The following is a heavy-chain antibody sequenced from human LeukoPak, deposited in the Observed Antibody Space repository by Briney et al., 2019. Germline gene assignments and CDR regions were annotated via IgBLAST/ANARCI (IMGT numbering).Heavy chain of an antibody. CDR1: GLTFSSYA. CDR3: AKGPLSSRGRGLYFDY. D-gene: IGHD3-10*01. CDR2: ISGSGGST. J-gene: IGHJ4*02. Sequence: GGTLRLSCAASGLTFSSYAMSWIRQAPGKGLEWVAAISGSGGSTYYADSVKGRFTISRDNSKNTLYLQMNSLRAEDTAVYYCAKGPLSSRGRGLYFDYWGQGTLVTVSS. V-gene: IGHV3-23*01.